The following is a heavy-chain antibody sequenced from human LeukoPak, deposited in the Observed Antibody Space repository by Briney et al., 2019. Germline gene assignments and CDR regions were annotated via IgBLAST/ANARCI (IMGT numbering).Heavy chain of an antibody. Sequence: ASVKVSCKASGYTFTGYYIHWVRQAPGQGLEWMGWINPNSGGTNYAQKFQGRVTMTRDTSISTAYMELSRLRSDDTAVYYCARAKRTGLRYFDWSFDYWGQGTLVTVSS. CDR1: GYTFTGYY. CDR2: INPNSGGT. CDR3: ARAKRTGLRYFDWSFDY. D-gene: IGHD3-9*01. V-gene: IGHV1-2*02. J-gene: IGHJ4*02.